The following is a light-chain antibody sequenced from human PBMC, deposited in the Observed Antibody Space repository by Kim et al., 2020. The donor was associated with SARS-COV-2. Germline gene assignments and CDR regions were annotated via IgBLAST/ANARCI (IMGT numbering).Light chain of an antibody. CDR1: QSVSSSY. V-gene: IGKV3-20*01. CDR2: GAS. Sequence: EIVLTQSPGTLSLSPGERATLSCRASQSVSSSYLAWYQHKPGQAPRLLIYGASSRATGIPDRFSGSGSGTDFTLTISRLEPEDFAVYYCQQYGSSRITFGQGTRLEIK. CDR3: QQYGSSRIT. J-gene: IGKJ5*01.